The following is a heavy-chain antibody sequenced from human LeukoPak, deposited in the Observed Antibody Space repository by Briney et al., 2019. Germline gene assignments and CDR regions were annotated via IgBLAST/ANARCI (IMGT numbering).Heavy chain of an antibody. J-gene: IGHJ4*02. CDR1: GFTFSSYT. V-gene: IGHV3-48*01. D-gene: IGHD3-22*01. CDR2: IISSSSTI. Sequence: QPGGSLRLSCAASGFTFSSYTRNWFRQAPGKGPEGFSYIISSSSTIYYADSVKGRFTISRDNAKNSLYLQMNSLRAEDTAVYYCARDRYYDSSGYKREFDYWGQGTLVTVSS. CDR3: ARDRYYDSSGYKREFDY.